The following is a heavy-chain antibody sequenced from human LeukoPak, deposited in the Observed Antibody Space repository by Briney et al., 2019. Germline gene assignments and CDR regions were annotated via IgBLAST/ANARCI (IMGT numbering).Heavy chain of an antibody. Sequence: SEALSLTCAVYGGSFSGYYWSWIRQPPGKGLEWIGEINHSGSTNYNPSLKSRVTISVDTSKNQFSLKLSSVTAADTAVYYCARAYYYDSSAAIDYWGQGILVTVSS. J-gene: IGHJ4*02. CDR2: INHSGST. V-gene: IGHV4-34*01. CDR3: ARAYYYDSSAAIDY. D-gene: IGHD3-22*01. CDR1: GGSFSGYY.